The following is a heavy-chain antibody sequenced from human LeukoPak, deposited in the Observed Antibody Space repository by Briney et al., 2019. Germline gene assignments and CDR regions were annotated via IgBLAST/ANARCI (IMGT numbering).Heavy chain of an antibody. J-gene: IGHJ3*02. V-gene: IGHV3-23*01. CDR1: GFTFSSYA. D-gene: IGHD4-17*01. CDR3: AKDKGRNYGDPQVTAGGAFDI. Sequence: HPGGSLRLSCAASGFTFSSYAMSWVRQAPGKGLEWVSAISGSGGSTYYADSVKGRFTISRDNSKNTLYLQMNSLRAEDTAVYYCAKDKGRNYGDPQVTAGGAFDIWGQGTMVTVSS. CDR2: ISGSGGST.